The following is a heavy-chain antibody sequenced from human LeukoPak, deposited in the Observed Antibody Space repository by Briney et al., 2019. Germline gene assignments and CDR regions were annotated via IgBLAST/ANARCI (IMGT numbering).Heavy chain of an antibody. CDR2: IYYSGGT. Sequence: PSQTLSLTCTVSGGSISSGGYYWSWIRQPPGKGLEWIGYIYYSGGTNYNPSLKSRVTISVDTSKNQFSLKLSSVTAADTAVYYCARLHSSSWYEFYFDYWGQGTLVTVSS. D-gene: IGHD6-13*01. J-gene: IGHJ4*02. CDR3: ARLHSSSWYEFYFDY. CDR1: GGSISSGGYY. V-gene: IGHV4-61*08.